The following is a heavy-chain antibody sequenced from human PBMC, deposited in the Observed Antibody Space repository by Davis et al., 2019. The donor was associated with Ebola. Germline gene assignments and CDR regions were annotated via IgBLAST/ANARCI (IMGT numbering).Heavy chain of an antibody. CDR2: IIPVVDTK. CDR3: ARGKWFDP. Sequence: AASVKVSCKTSGYPFTSYGLSWVRQAPGQGLEWMGRIIPVVDTKDYAQKFQGRVILTADKATNTAYMELSGLRFDDTAVYYCARGKWFDPWGQGTLVSVSS. V-gene: IGHV1-69*04. CDR1: GYPFTSYG. J-gene: IGHJ5*02.